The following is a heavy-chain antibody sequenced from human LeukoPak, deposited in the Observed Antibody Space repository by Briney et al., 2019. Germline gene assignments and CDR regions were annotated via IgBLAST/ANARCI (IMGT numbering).Heavy chain of an antibody. Sequence: GGSLSLSCAASGFTFSSYAMSWVRQPPGKGLEWVSAISGSGGSTYYADSVKGRFTISRDNSKNTLYLQMNSLRAEDTAVYYCAKGYSGYDFSFDYWGQGTLVTVSS. CDR2: ISGSGGST. J-gene: IGHJ4*02. CDR1: GFTFSSYA. V-gene: IGHV3-23*01. CDR3: AKGYSGYDFSFDY. D-gene: IGHD5-12*01.